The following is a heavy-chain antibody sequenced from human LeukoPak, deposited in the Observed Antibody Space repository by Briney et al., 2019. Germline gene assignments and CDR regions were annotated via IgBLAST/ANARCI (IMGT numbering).Heavy chain of an antibody. Sequence: SETLSLTCTVSGGSISSYYWSWIRQPPGKGLEWIGYIYYSGSTNYNPSLKSRVTISVDTSKNQFSLKLSSVTAADTAVYYCARRLQSWAHDAFDIWGQGTMVTVSS. CDR2: IYYSGST. CDR3: ARRLQSWAHDAFDI. D-gene: IGHD5-24*01. CDR1: GGSISSYY. V-gene: IGHV4-59*01. J-gene: IGHJ3*02.